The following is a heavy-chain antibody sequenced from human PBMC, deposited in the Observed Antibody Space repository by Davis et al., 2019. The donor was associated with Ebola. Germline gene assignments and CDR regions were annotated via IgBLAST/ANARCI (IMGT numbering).Heavy chain of an antibody. CDR2: INHSGRT. CDR3: ARGARYRSAWYDY. CDR1: GGSFSGYF. Sequence: MPSETLSLTCAVYGGSFSGYFWTWIRQPPGKGLEWIGEINHSGRTNYNPSLKSRVTISVYTSDNQFSLNLISVTAADTAVYYCARGARYRSAWYDYWGQGILVTVSS. D-gene: IGHD6-19*01. J-gene: IGHJ4*02. V-gene: IGHV4-34*01.